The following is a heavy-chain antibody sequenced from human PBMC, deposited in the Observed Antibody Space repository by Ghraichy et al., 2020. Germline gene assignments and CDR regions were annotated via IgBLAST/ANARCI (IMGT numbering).Heavy chain of an antibody. CDR1: GFTFSSYW. CDR3: ARDTLHYYGSGTYEGMGIDY. D-gene: IGHD3-10*01. CDR2: INSDGSST. V-gene: IGHV3-74*01. J-gene: IGHJ4*02. Sequence: SCAASGFTFSSYWMHWVRQAPGKGLVWVSRINSDGSSTAYADSVKGRFTISRDNAKNTLYLQMNRLRAEDTAVYYCARDTLHYYGSGTYEGMGIDYWGQGTLVTVSS.